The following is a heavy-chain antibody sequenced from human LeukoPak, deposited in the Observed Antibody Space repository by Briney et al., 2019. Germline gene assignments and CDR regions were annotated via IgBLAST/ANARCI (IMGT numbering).Heavy chain of an antibody. Sequence: PGGSLRLSCAASGFTVSSNYMSWVRQAPGKGLEWVSVIYSGGSTYYADSVKGRFTISRDNSKNTLYLQMNSLRAEDTAVYYCARDESYYGMDVWGQGTTVTVSS. CDR2: IYSGGST. V-gene: IGHV3-66*01. CDR1: GFTVSSNY. J-gene: IGHJ6*02. CDR3: ARDESYYGMDV.